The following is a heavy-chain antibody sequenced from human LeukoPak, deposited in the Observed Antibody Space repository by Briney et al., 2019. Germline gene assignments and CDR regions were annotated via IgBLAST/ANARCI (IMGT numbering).Heavy chain of an antibody. CDR1: GFTFSSYE. V-gene: IGHV3-48*03. J-gene: IGHJ6*02. D-gene: IGHD3-10*01. CDR2: ISSSGSNI. CDR3: ARARRGSGNYYYGMDV. Sequence: GGSLRLSCAASGFTFSSYEMNWVRQAPGKGLEWVSYISSSGSNIYYADSVKGRFTISRDNAKNSLYLQMNSLRAEDTAVYYCARARRGSGNYYYGMDVWGQGTTVTVSS.